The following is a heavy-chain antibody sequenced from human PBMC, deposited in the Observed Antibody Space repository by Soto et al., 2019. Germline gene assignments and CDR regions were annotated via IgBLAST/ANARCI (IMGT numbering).Heavy chain of an antibody. D-gene: IGHD2-2*02. V-gene: IGHV3-7*01. CDR2: IKQDGSEK. Sequence: GGSLRLSCAASGFTFSSYWMSWVRQAPGKGLEWVANIKQDGSEKYYVDSVKGRFTISRDNAKNSLYLQMNSLRAEDTAVYYCARDREYQLLYWDYYYYGMDVWGQGTTVTVSS. CDR3: ARDREYQLLYWDYYYYGMDV. J-gene: IGHJ6*02. CDR1: GFTFSSYW.